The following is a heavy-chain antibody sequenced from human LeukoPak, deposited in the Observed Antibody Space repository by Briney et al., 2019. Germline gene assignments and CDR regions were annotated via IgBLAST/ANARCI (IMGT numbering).Heavy chain of an antibody. D-gene: IGHD3-22*01. J-gene: IGHJ4*02. V-gene: IGHV3-49*03. Sequence: PGGSLRLSCAASGFTVSSNYMSWFRQAPGKGLEWVGFIRSKAYGGTTEYAASVKGRFTISRDDSKSIAYLQMNSLKTEDTAVYYCTRDSYYYDSSGGNFDYWGQGTLVTVSS. CDR1: GFTVSSNY. CDR2: IRSKAYGGTT. CDR3: TRDSYYYDSSGGNFDY.